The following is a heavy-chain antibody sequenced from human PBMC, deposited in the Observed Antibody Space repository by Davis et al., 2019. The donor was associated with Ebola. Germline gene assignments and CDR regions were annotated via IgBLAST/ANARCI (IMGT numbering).Heavy chain of an antibody. Sequence: GGSLRLSCAASGFTFSSYWMSWVRQAPGKGLEWVANIKQDGSEKYYVDSVKGRFTISRDNAKNSLYLQMNSLRAEDTAVYYCARDRRIQLWLHWFDPWGQGTLVTVSS. V-gene: IGHV3-7*03. CDR3: ARDRRIQLWLHWFDP. CDR1: GFTFSSYW. D-gene: IGHD5-18*01. CDR2: IKQDGSEK. J-gene: IGHJ5*02.